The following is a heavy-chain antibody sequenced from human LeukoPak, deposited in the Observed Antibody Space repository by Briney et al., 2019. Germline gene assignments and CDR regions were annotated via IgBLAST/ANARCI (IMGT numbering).Heavy chain of an antibody. CDR3: ARGRSYYGSGSSLFDY. D-gene: IGHD3-10*01. J-gene: IGHJ4*02. V-gene: IGHV1-2*02. Sequence: ASVKVSCKASGYTFTGYYMHWVRQAPGQGLEWMGWINPNSGGTNYAQKFQGRVTMTRDTSISTAYMELSRLRSDDTAVYYCARGRSYYGSGSSLFDYWGQGTLVTVSS. CDR1: GYTFTGYY. CDR2: INPNSGGT.